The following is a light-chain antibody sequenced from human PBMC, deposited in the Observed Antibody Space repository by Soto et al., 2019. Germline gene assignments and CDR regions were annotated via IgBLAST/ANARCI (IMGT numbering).Light chain of an antibody. V-gene: IGLV2-8*01. CDR3: SSYAGSNLLL. CDR1: SSDVGGYNY. CDR2: EVS. Sequence: QSPLTQPPSAPGSPGQAVTISCTGTSSDVGGYNYVSWYQQHPGKAPKLMIYEVSKRPSGVPDRFSGSKSGNTASLTVSGLQADDEADYYCSSYAGSNLLLFGGGTKLTVL. J-gene: IGLJ2*01.